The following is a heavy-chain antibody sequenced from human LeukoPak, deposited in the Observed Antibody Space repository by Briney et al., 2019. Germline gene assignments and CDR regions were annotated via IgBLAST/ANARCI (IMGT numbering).Heavy chain of an antibody. D-gene: IGHD6-19*01. J-gene: IGHJ5*02. V-gene: IGHV3-66*01. CDR2: TYTGGTT. Sequence: GGSLRLSCEASGFSVRNSYMSWVRQAPGKEPESVSVTYTGGTTFYADSVKGRFTISRDSSKNTLYLQMNSLRAEDTAVYYCARDGPRHEQWLVTWGQGTLVTVSA. CDR1: GFSVRNSY. CDR3: ARDGPRHEQWLVT.